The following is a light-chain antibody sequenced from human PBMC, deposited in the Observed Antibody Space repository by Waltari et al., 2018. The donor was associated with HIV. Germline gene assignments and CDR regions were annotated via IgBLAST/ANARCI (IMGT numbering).Light chain of an antibody. V-gene: IGLV3-19*01. J-gene: IGLJ2*01. CDR3: KSRDSSGNHVL. CDR2: GKN. Sequence: SSELTQDATVSVALGQTVRITCQGDNLITYSASWYQQKPGQAPVLVIFGKNNRPSGLPDRFSGSTSGNTASLTITGAQAEDEADYYCKSRDSSGNHVLFGGGTKLTVL. CDR1: NLITYS.